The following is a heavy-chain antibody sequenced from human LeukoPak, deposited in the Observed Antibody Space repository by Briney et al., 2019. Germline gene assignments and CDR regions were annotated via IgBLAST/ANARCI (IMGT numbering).Heavy chain of an antibody. J-gene: IGHJ4*02. D-gene: IGHD3-16*02. CDR2: ISSSSSTI. CDR3: AREGYDYVCGSYRLIAFDY. CDR1: GFTFSSYS. V-gene: IGHV3-48*01. Sequence: GSLRLSCAVSGFTFSSYSMTWVRQAPGKGLEWVSYISSSSSTIYYADSVKGRFTISRDNAKNSLYLQMNSLRAEDTAVYYCAREGYDYVCGSYRLIAFDYWGQGTLVTVSS.